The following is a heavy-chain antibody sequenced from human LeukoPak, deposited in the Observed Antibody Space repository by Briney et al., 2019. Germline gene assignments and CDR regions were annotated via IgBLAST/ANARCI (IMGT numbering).Heavy chain of an antibody. CDR2: MNPKSGNT. V-gene: IGHV1-8*01. CDR3: ARTAGDFDH. J-gene: IGHJ4*02. CDR1: GYTFTTYD. Sequence: ASVKVSCKASGYTFTTYDINWVRQATGQGLEWMGWMNPKSGNTGYAQKFQGRVTMTRDTSISTAYMELSSLISDDTAMYYCARTAGDFDHWGQGTLVTVSS. D-gene: IGHD3-16*01.